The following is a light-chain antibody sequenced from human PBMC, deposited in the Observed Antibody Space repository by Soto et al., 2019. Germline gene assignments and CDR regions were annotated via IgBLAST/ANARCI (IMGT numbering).Light chain of an antibody. V-gene: IGKV1-39*01. CDR3: QQSYSTPLT. Sequence: DIRMTQSPSSLSDSVGDRVTITCRASQSISSYLNWYQQKPGITPKPLIYAASSLQSGVPSRFSGSGSGTDFTLTISSLQPEDFATYYCQQSYSTPLTFGGGTKVEIK. J-gene: IGKJ4*01. CDR1: QSISSY. CDR2: AAS.